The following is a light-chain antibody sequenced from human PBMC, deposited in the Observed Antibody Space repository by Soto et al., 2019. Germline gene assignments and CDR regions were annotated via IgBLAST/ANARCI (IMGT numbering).Light chain of an antibody. J-gene: IGKJ5*01. CDR3: QQYYSYPQIT. V-gene: IGKV1-8*01. CDR2: AAS. CDR1: QGISSY. Sequence: AIRMTQSPSSFSASTGDRVTITCRASQGISSYLAWYQQKPGKAPKLLIYAASTLQSGVPSRFSGSGPGTDFTLTISCLQSEDFATYYCQQYYSYPQITFGQGTRLEIK.